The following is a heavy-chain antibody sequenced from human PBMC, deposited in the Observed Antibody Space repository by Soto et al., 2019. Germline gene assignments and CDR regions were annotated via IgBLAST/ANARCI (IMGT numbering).Heavy chain of an antibody. CDR1: GFTFSSYL. CDR2: IKQDGSEK. D-gene: IGHD1-26*01. J-gene: IGHJ4*02. CDR3: ARDGSGSYYFADY. V-gene: IGHV3-7*01. Sequence: PGGSLRLSCAASGFTFSSYLMSWVRQAPGKGLEWVANIKQDGSEKYYVDSVNGRFTISRDNAKNSLYLQMNSLRAEDTAVYYCARDGSGSYYFADYWGQGTLVTVSS.